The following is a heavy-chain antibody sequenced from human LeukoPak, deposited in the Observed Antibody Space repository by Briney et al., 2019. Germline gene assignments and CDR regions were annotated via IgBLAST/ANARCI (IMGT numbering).Heavy chain of an antibody. CDR1: GGTVTSSAHF. CDR3: ARDGFYYHYYMDV. CDR2: ISYSGAT. Sequence: PSETLSLTCTLSGGTVTSSAHFWGWIRQPPGKGLEWIGSISYSGATYYNPSLKSRVSMSVHTSKNQFSLKLSSVTAADTAVYYCARDGFYYHYYMDVWGEGTTVTVSS. D-gene: IGHD1-14*01. V-gene: IGHV4-39*07. J-gene: IGHJ6*03.